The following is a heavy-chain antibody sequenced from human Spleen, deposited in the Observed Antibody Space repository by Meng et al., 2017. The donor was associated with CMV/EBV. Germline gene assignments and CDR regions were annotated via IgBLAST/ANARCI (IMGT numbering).Heavy chain of an antibody. Sequence: SGRTSNTYTIDWVRQAPGQGLQWMGRFTAVFGSTNYAQNFQGRLTITTDESTSTTYMELRSLRFEDTAVYYCATVSGYSSRWYPFDSWGQGTLVTVSS. J-gene: IGHJ4*02. CDR1: GRTSNTYT. V-gene: IGHV1-69*05. CDR2: FTAVFGST. D-gene: IGHD6-13*01. CDR3: ATVSGYSSRWYPFDS.